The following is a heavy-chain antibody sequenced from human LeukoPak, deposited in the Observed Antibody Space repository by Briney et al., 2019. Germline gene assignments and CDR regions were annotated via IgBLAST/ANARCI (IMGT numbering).Heavy chain of an antibody. J-gene: IGHJ4*02. V-gene: IGHV4-59*01. CDR1: GGSISTNY. CDR2: IYYSGRT. Sequence: PSETLSLTCTVFGGSISTNYWSWIPQPPGKGLEWIGYIYYSGRTNYNPSLKSRVTISIDTSKNQFSLKLSSVTAADTAVYYCARDPKDFYDTSNYLYFDYWGRGTLVTVSS. D-gene: IGHD3-22*01. CDR3: ARDPKDFYDTSNYLYFDY.